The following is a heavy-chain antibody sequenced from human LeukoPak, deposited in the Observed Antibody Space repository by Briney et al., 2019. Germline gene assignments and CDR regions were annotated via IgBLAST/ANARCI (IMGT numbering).Heavy chain of an antibody. D-gene: IGHD3-10*01. CDR1: GGSFSGYY. CDR3: ARDLPDTYYGSGSYSFPYYFDY. J-gene: IGHJ4*02. Sequence: PSETLSLTCAVYGGSFSGYYWSWIRQPPGKGLEWIGEINHSGSTNYNPSLKSRVTISVDTSKNQFSLKLSSVTAADTAVYYCARDLPDTYYGSGSYSFPYYFDYWGQGTLVTVSS. V-gene: IGHV4-34*01. CDR2: INHSGST.